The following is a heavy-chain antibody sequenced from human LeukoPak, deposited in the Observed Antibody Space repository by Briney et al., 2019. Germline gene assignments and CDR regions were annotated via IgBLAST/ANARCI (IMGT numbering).Heavy chain of an antibody. V-gene: IGHV4-59*01. D-gene: IGHD3-16*01. CDR3: AREGGSLDY. CDR2: IYYSGST. CDR1: GASISNYY. Sequence: SETLSLTCSVSGASISNYYWSWIRQPPGKGLEWIGYIYYSGSTNYNPSLKSRVTISVDTSKNQFSLKLSSVTAADTAVYYCAREGGSLDYWGQGTLVTVSS. J-gene: IGHJ4*02.